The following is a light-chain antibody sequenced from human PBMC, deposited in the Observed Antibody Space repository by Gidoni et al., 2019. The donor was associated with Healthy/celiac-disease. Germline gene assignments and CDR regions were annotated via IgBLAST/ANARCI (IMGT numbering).Light chain of an antibody. J-gene: IGKJ5*01. V-gene: IGKV4-1*01. CDR1: QSVLYSSNNKNY. Sequence: DIVMTQSPDSLTVSLGERATINCKSSQSVLYSSNNKNYLAWYQHKPGQPPKLLIYWESTRESGVPDRFSGSGSGTDFTLTISSLQAEDVAVCFCQQYYSTPIAFGQGTRLEIK. CDR2: WES. CDR3: QQYYSTPIA.